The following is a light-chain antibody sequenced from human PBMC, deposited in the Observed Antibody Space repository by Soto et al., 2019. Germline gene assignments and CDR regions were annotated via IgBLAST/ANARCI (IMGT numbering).Light chain of an antibody. V-gene: IGKV1-9*01. CDR3: QQLNSYPS. CDR2: GAS. Sequence: IQLTQSPSSLSASVGDRVTITCRASQGINSYLAWYQQAPGKAPKLLIYGASTLQRGVPSRFSGSGSGTDFTITISSLQPEDFATYYCQQLNSYPSFGGGTKVEIK. CDR1: QGINSY. J-gene: IGKJ4*01.